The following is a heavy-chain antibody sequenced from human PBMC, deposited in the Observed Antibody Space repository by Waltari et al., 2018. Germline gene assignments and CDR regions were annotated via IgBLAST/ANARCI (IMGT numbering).Heavy chain of an antibody. Sequence: ESGGTLAHAGTSLRLTCAAAGFKITGFSMDWFLQAPGKGPQWLSFIGAGGRPVYYEDSVRGRFTISRYDATNVVHLEMRDLREEDSATYYCARGWLENSFDLWGPGTTVTVSS. CDR3: ARGWLENSFDL. V-gene: IGHV3-48*02. CDR1: GFKITGFS. CDR2: IGAGGRPV. J-gene: IGHJ3*01. D-gene: IGHD6-19*01.